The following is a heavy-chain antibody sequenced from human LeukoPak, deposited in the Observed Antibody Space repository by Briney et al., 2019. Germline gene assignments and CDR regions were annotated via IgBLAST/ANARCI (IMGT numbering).Heavy chain of an antibody. J-gene: IGHJ3*02. D-gene: IGHD3-22*01. CDR3: ARSPRVYDSSGHLHDAFDM. V-gene: IGHV3-74*01. CDR2: IKSDGTNT. CDR1: GITFSSYW. Sequence: GGSLRLSCAASGITFSSYWMHWVRQVPGKGLVWLSHIKSDGTNTGYADSVKGRFTVSRDNAKNTLYLEMNSLRGDDTAVYYCARSPRVYDSSGHLHDAFDMWGQGTMVTVSS.